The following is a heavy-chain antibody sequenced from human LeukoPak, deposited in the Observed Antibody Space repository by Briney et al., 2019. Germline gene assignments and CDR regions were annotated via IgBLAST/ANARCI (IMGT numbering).Heavy chain of an antibody. J-gene: IGHJ4*02. V-gene: IGHV3-64*01. D-gene: IGHD6-13*01. CDR2: IDSIGDST. CDR3: ARGGAAAARKRGLDY. Sequence: PGGSLRLSCAASGFTFNSYAMQWVRQAPGKGLEFVSVIDSIGDSTYTTNSVKGRFSISRDNSKNTVYLQMNSLRAEDTAVYYCARGGAAAARKRGLDYWGQGTLVTVSS. CDR1: GFTFNSYA.